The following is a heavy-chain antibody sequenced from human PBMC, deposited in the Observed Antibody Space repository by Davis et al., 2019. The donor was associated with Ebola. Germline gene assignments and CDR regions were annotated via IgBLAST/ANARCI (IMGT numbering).Heavy chain of an antibody. CDR3: ARGGTWNLDYGMDV. D-gene: IGHD1-1*01. J-gene: IGHJ6*02. CDR1: GGTFSSDG. CDR2: IIPIVRIA. Sequence: AASVKVSCKASGGTFSSDGISWVRQAPGQGLEWMGRIIPIVRIANYAPKFQGRVTITADKSTSKANMEVNSLRSEDTAVYYCARGGTWNLDYGMDVWGQGTTVTVSS. V-gene: IGHV1-69*04.